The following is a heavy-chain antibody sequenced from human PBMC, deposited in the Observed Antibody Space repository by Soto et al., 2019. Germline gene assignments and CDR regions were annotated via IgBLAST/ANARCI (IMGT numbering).Heavy chain of an antibody. D-gene: IGHD3-10*01. Sequence: LRLSCAASGFTFSSYAMSWVRQAPGKGLEWVSAISGSGGSTYYADSVKGRFTISRDNSKNTLYLQMNSLRAEDTAVYYCAKELVRGVIIPKVFDYWGQGTLVTVSS. CDR2: ISGSGGST. J-gene: IGHJ4*02. CDR1: GFTFSSYA. V-gene: IGHV3-23*01. CDR3: AKELVRGVIIPKVFDY.